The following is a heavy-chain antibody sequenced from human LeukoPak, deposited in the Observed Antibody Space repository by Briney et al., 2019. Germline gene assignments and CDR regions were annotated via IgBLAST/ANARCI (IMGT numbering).Heavy chain of an antibody. J-gene: IGHJ4*02. Sequence: ASVKVSCKASGYTFTSYGISWVRQAPGQGLEWMGGIIPIFGTANYAQKFQGRVTITADESTSTAYMELSSLRSEDTAVYYCAREGIAAAGRPFDYWGQGTLVTVSS. D-gene: IGHD6-13*01. CDR3: AREGIAAAGRPFDY. V-gene: IGHV1-69*13. CDR1: GYTFTSYG. CDR2: IIPIFGTA.